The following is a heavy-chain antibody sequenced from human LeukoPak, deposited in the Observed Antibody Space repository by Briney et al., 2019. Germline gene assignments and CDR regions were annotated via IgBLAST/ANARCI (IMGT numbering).Heavy chain of an antibody. Sequence: GGSLRLSCAASGFTFSSYSMNWVRQAPGKGLEWVANIKQDGSEKYYVDSVKGRFTISRDNAKNSLYLQMNSLRAEDTAVYYCAREMYYYDSSFFDYWGQGTLVTVSS. CDR2: IKQDGSEK. CDR1: GFTFSSYS. D-gene: IGHD3-22*01. CDR3: AREMYYYDSSFFDY. J-gene: IGHJ4*02. V-gene: IGHV3-7*01.